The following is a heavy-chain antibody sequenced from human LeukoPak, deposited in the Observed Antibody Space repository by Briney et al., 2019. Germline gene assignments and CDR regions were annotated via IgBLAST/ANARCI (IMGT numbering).Heavy chain of an antibody. V-gene: IGHV4-34*01. J-gene: IGHJ3*02. CDR2: INHSGST. D-gene: IGHD2-15*01. Sequence: SETLSLTCAVYGGSFSGYYWSWIRQPPGKGLEWIGEINHSGSTNYNPSLKSRVTISVDTSKNQFSLKLSSVTAADTAVYYCARHAVHGGHNLHDAFDIWGQGTMVTVSS. CDR3: ARHAVHGGHNLHDAFDI. CDR1: GGSFSGYY.